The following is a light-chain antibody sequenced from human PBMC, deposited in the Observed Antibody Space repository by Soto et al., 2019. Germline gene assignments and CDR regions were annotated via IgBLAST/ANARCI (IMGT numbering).Light chain of an antibody. CDR3: QQYKKWPRT. CDR2: ESS. J-gene: IGKJ1*01. Sequence: EIVLTQSPATLSLSPGERATLSCRASQSVDNYLDWYQQKPGQAPRLLIYESSNRATGIPARFSGSGSGTEFTLIISSLQSEDFAVYYCQQYKKWPRTFGHGTKVDIK. CDR1: QSVDNY. V-gene: IGKV3-11*01.